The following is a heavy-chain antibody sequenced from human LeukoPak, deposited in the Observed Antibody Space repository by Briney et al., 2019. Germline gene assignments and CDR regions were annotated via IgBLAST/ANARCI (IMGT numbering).Heavy chain of an antibody. Sequence: ASVKVSCKASGVTFTSSAVQWVRQARGQRLEWIGWIVVGSGNTNYAQKFQERVTITRDMSTSTAYMELSSLRSEDTAVYYCAALYYYDSSGYYPWGQGTLVTVSS. V-gene: IGHV1-58*01. CDR1: GVTFTSSA. CDR2: IVVGSGNT. J-gene: IGHJ5*02. D-gene: IGHD3-22*01. CDR3: AALYYYDSSGYYP.